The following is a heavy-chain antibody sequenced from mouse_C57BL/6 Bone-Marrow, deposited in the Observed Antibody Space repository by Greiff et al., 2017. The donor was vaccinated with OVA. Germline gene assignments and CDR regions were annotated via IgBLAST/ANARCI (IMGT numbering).Heavy chain of an antibody. CDR1: GFNIKDDY. J-gene: IGHJ2*01. Sequence: VQLQQSGAELVRPGASVKLSCTASGFNIKDDYMHWVKQRPEQGLEWIGWIDPENGDTEYASKFQGKATITADTSSNTAYLQLCSLTSEDTAVYYCTSYGNFAYWGQGTPLTVSS. D-gene: IGHD2-1*01. CDR2: IDPENGDT. V-gene: IGHV14-4*01. CDR3: TSYGNFAY.